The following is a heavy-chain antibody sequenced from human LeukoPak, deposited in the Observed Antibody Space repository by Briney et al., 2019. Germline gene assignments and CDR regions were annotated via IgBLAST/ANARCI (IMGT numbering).Heavy chain of an antibody. V-gene: IGHV3-23*01. J-gene: IGHJ4*02. Sequence: GGSLRLSCAASGFTFSSYAMSWVRQAPGKGLEWVSAISGSGGSTYYADSVKGRFTISRDNSKNTLYLQMSSLRAEDTAIYYCARDYHNKGHDYWGPGTLVTVSS. CDR2: ISGSGGST. CDR3: ARDYHNKGHDY. D-gene: IGHD2/OR15-2a*01. CDR1: GFTFSSYA.